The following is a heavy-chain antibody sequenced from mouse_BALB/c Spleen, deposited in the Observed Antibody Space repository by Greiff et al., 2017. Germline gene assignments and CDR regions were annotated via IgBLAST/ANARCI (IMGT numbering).Heavy chain of an antibody. CDR1: GFTFSSFG. Sequence: EVQVVESGGGLVQPGGSRKLSCAASGFTFSSFGMHWVRQAPEKGLEWVAYISSGSSTIYYADTVKGRFTISRDNPKNTLFLQMTSLRSEDTAMYYCAREGMITYFDYWGQGTTLTVSS. J-gene: IGHJ2*01. D-gene: IGHD2-4*01. CDR3: AREGMITYFDY. CDR2: ISSGSSTI. V-gene: IGHV5-17*02.